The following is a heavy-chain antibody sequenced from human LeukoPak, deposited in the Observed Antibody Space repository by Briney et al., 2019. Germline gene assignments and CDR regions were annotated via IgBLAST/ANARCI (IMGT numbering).Heavy chain of an antibody. J-gene: IGHJ6*03. CDR1: GGSFSGYY. Sequence: SDTLSLTCAVYGGSFSGYYWSWIRQPPGKALEWIGEIKHRGSSNNNLSLKSRVTISVDTSKNPFSLKLSSVTAADTAVYYCARRRSYDFWRGYYRSRYYYYYMDVWGKGTTVTVSS. CDR3: ARRRSYDFWRGYYRSRYYYYYMDV. CDR2: IKHRGSS. D-gene: IGHD3-3*01. V-gene: IGHV4-34*01.